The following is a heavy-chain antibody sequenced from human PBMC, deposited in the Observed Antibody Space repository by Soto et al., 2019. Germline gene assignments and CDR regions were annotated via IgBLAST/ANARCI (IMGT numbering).Heavy chain of an antibody. Sequence: EVQLLESGGGLVQPGGSLRLSCAASGFTFNTYSMAWVRQAPGKGLAWISGLSGGGANTFYADSVRGRFTISVDHSRNTVYLQMNSLRVEDTAVYYCARWDGYGDEWDQGTLVTVSS. CDR3: ARWDGYGDE. CDR2: LSGGGANT. CDR1: GFTFNTYS. J-gene: IGHJ4*02. D-gene: IGHD5-12*01. V-gene: IGHV3-23*01.